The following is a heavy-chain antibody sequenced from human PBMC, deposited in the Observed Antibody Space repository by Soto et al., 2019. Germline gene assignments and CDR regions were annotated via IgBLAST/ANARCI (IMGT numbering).Heavy chain of an antibody. CDR1: GFTFSSYG. CDR3: ARAGDPRRGSIAVAGSRYYYYGMDV. V-gene: IGHV3-30*19. CDR2: IWYDGSNK. J-gene: IGHJ6*02. Sequence: GGSLRLSCAASGFTFSSYGMHWVRQAPGKGLEWVAVIWYDGSNKYYADSVKGRFTISRDNSKNTPYLQMNSLRAEDTAVYYCARAGDPRRGSIAVAGSRYYYYGMDVWGQGTTVTVSS. D-gene: IGHD6-19*01.